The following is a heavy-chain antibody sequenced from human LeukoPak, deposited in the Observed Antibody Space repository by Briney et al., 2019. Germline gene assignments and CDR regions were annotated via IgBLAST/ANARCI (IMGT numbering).Heavy chain of an antibody. CDR3: ARVGNTNPILWFGELSYYFDY. J-gene: IGHJ4*02. D-gene: IGHD3-10*01. Sequence: ASVKVSCKASGYTFTGYYMHWVRQAPGQGLEWMGWINPNSGGTNYAQKFQGRVTMTRDTSISTAYMELSRLRSDDTAVYYCARVGNTNPILWFGELSYYFDYWGQGTLVTVSP. CDR2: INPNSGGT. V-gene: IGHV1-2*02. CDR1: GYTFTGYY.